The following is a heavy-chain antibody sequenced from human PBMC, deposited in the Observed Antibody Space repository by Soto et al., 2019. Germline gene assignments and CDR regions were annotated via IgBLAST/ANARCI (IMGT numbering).Heavy chain of an antibody. CDR2: IYYSGTT. V-gene: IGHV4-59*01. Sequence: SETLSLTCTVSGAPISSYYWSWIRQPPGKGLEWIGYIYYSGTTNYNPSLKSRVTMSLDTSRNQFSLKLSSVTAADTAVHYCSRSIDISGYYFSNSWGQGTLVTVSS. D-gene: IGHD3-22*01. CDR3: SRSIDISGYYFSNS. J-gene: IGHJ4*02. CDR1: GAPISSYY.